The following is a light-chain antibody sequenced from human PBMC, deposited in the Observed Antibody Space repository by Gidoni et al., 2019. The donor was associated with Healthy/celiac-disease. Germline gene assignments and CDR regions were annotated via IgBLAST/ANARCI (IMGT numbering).Light chain of an antibody. V-gene: IGKV3-11*01. Sequence: EIVLTQSPATLSLSPGESATLSGRASQSVICCLAWYQQKPGQAPRLLIYDASNRATGIPARFSGSGSGTDFTLTISSLEPEDFAVYYCQQRSNWPPVTFGQGTRLEIK. CDR1: QSVICC. CDR3: QQRSNWPPVT. CDR2: DAS. J-gene: IGKJ5*01.